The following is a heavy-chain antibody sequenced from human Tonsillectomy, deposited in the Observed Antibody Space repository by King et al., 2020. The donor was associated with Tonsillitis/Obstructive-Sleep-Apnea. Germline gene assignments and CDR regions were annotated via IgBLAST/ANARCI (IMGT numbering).Heavy chain of an antibody. V-gene: IGHV3-20*04. CDR3: ARDLRGVGNNYYGSGSPDY. Sequence: QLVQSGGGVVRPGGSLRLSCAASGFTFDDYGMSWVRQAPGKGPEWVSGINWNGGTTGYAYSVKGRFTISRDNANKSLYLQMNSLRAEDRAFYYWARDLRGVGNNYYGSGSPDYWGQGTLVTVSS. CDR2: INWNGGTT. J-gene: IGHJ4*02. CDR1: GFTFDDYG. D-gene: IGHD3-10*01.